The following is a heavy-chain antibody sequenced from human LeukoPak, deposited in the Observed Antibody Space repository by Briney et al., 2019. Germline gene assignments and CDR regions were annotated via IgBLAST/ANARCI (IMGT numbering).Heavy chain of an antibody. CDR1: GGTFSSYA. CDR3: ARGRRYYDSSGYSHYYFDY. V-gene: IGHV1-8*02. Sequence: ASVKVSCKASGGTFSSYAISWVRQATGQGLEWMGWMNPNSGNTGYAQKFQGRVTMTRNTSISTAYMELSSLRSEDTAVYYCARGRRYYDSSGYSHYYFDYWGQGTLVTVSS. D-gene: IGHD3-22*01. CDR2: MNPNSGNT. J-gene: IGHJ4*02.